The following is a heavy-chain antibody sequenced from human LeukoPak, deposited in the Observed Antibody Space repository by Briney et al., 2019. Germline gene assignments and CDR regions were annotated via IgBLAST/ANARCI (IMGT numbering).Heavy chain of an antibody. CDR1: GFTFSRFW. Sequence: GGSLRLSCAASGFTFSRFWMHWVRQAPGKGLVWVSRINTDASNTIYADSVKGRFTISRDNAKNTLYLQMNSLRAEDTAVYYCATDQSIAGPTTADYWGQGTLVTVSS. CDR2: INTDASNT. V-gene: IGHV3-74*01. CDR3: ATDQSIAGPTTADY. J-gene: IGHJ4*02. D-gene: IGHD1-26*01.